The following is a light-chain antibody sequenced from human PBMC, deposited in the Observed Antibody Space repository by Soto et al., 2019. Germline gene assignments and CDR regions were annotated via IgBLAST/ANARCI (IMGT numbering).Light chain of an antibody. V-gene: IGLV1-44*01. CDR3: ATWDDSLNGYV. Sequence: QSVLTQPPSASGTPGQRVTISCSGSSSNIGGNAVNWYQQLPGTAPKLLIYSDNQRPSGVPDRFSGSKSGTSASLAISGLQSEDEPDYYCATWDDSLNGYVFATGTKVTVL. CDR2: SDN. J-gene: IGLJ1*01. CDR1: SSNIGGNA.